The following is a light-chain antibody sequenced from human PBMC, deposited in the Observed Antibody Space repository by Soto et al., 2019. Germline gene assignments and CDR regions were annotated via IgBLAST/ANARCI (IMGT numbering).Light chain of an antibody. CDR2: DVN. CDR1: SSDVGLYNY. Sequence: QSALTQPASVSGSPGQSITISCTGSSSDVGLYNYVSWYQQHPGKAPKLMIYDVNDRPSGVSDRFSGSKSGNTASLTISGLQADDEADYFCSSYTSDNTHVVFGGGTKVTVL. CDR3: SSYTSDNTHVV. J-gene: IGLJ2*01. V-gene: IGLV2-14*03.